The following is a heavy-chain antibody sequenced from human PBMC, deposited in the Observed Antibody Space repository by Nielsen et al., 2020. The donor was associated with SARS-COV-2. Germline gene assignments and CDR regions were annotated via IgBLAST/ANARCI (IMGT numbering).Heavy chain of an antibody. CDR2: VYYSGAT. Sequence: GSLRLSCTVSGGSVSSDSYYWSWIRQPPGKGLEWIGYVYYSGATNYNPSLKSRVTISVDTSKNHFSLKLNSVTAADTAVYYCAKHRWGHYYDSSDYWGQGTLVTVSS. V-gene: IGHV4-61*03. CDR3: AKHRWGHYYDSSDY. J-gene: IGHJ4*02. D-gene: IGHD3-22*01. CDR1: GGSVSSDSYY.